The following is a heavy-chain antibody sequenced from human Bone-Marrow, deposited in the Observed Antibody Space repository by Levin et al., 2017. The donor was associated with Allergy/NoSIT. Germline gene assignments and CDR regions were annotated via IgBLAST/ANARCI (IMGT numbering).Heavy chain of an antibody. CDR3: ARYSGWPPGDY. J-gene: IGHJ4*02. CDR2: VNKDGSKK. D-gene: IGHD6-19*01. CDR1: GFAFSDFW. Sequence: QPGGSLRLSCAASGFAFSDFWMTWVRQAPGRGLEWVANVNKDGSKKYYVDSVKGRFTVSRDNAKNSLFLQLNSLRDEDTAVYFCARYSGWPPGDYWGRGTLVIVSS. V-gene: IGHV3-7*02.